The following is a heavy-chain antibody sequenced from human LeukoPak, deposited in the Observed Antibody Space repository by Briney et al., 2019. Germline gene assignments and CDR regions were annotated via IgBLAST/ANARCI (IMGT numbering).Heavy chain of an antibody. CDR1: GGSISSGGYY. CDR2: INHSGST. V-gene: IGHV4-31*03. D-gene: IGHD2-2*02. J-gene: IGHJ5*02. Sequence: SQTLSLTCTVSGGSISSGGYYWSWIRQHPGKGLEWIGEINHSGSTNYNPSLKSRVTISVDTSKNQFSLKLSSVTAADTAVYYCARGFGYCSSTSCYRPNWFDPWGQGTLVTVSS. CDR3: ARGFGYCSSTSCYRPNWFDP.